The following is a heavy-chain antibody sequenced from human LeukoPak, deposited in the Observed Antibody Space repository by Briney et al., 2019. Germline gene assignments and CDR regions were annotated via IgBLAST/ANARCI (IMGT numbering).Heavy chain of an antibody. CDR3: ARQRAHTVTRSLDY. V-gene: IGHV4-34*01. Sequence: SETLSLTCAVYGGSFSGYYWSWIRQPPGKGLEWIGEINHSRSTNYNPSLKSRVTISVDTSKNQFSLKLSSVTAADTAVYYCARQRAHTVTRSLDYWGQGTLVTVSS. J-gene: IGHJ4*02. CDR1: GGSFSGYY. D-gene: IGHD4-17*01. CDR2: INHSRST.